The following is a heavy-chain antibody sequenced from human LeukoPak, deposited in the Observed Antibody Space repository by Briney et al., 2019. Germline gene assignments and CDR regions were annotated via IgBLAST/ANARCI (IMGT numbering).Heavy chain of an antibody. CDR1: GFTFSSHW. V-gene: IGHV3-7*01. J-gene: IGHJ4*02. D-gene: IGHD3-16*01. Sequence: GGSLRPSCAASGFTFSSHWMSWVRQAPGNGLEWVANIKPDGSEKYPVDSVKGRFTVTRDNARNTLYLQMSRLRDDDSAVYYCARAPPFGTVDYWGQGTLVTVSS. CDR2: IKPDGSEK. CDR3: ARAPPFGTVDY.